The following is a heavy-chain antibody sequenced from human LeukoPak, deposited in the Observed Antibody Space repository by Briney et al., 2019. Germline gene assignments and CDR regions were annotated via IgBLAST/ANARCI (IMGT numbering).Heavy chain of an antibody. D-gene: IGHD6-13*01. CDR1: GYTFTGYY. V-gene: IGHV1-2*02. Sequence: ASVKVSCKAPGYTFTGYYMHWVRQAPGQGLEWMGWINPNSGGTNYAQKFQGRVTMTRDTSISTAYMELSRLRSDDTAVYYCARAAAGTGWFDPWGQGTLVTVSS. CDR3: ARAAAGTGWFDP. CDR2: INPNSGGT. J-gene: IGHJ5*02.